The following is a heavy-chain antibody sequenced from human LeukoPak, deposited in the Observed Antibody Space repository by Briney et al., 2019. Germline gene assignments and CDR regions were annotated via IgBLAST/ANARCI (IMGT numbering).Heavy chain of an antibody. J-gene: IGHJ4*02. D-gene: IGHD2-15*01. V-gene: IGHV3-7*01. CDR1: GFTFSSYG. CDR2: IKKTGSET. Sequence: GRSLRLSCAASGFTFSSYGMHWVRQAPGKGLEWVAYIKKTGSETYYVDSVKGRFTITRDNARNSVFLQMNSLRAEDTAVYYCAREDGYCSGGNCYSYFDSWGQGTLVTVSS. CDR3: AREDGYCSGGNCYSYFDS.